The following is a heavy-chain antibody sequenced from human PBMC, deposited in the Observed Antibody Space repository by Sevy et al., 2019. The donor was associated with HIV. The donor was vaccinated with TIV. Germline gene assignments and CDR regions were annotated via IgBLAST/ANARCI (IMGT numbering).Heavy chain of an antibody. CDR3: ARGSGWLTDY. CDR2: IKQDGTGE. J-gene: IGHJ4*02. D-gene: IGHD6-19*01. V-gene: IGHV3-7*01. CDR1: GFTFSRHY. Sequence: GGSLRLSCAVSGFTFSRHYMTWVRQAPGKGLEWVANIKQDGTGEYYVDSVKGRFTIPRDNAKNSLYLQMNSLRAEDTAVYYCARGSGWLTDYWGQGTLVTVSS.